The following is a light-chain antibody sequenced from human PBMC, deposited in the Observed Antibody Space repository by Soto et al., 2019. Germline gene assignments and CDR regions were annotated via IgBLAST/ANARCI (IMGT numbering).Light chain of an antibody. Sequence: RVMTQYPATLSVSPGERARLSFRASQSVSSNLAWYQQKPGQAPRLLIYDASSRATGIPDRFSGGGSGTDFTLTISRLEPEDFAVYYCQQFSSYPLTFGGGTKVDIK. J-gene: IGKJ4*01. CDR1: QSVSSN. CDR3: QQFSSYPLT. V-gene: IGKV3-20*01. CDR2: DAS.